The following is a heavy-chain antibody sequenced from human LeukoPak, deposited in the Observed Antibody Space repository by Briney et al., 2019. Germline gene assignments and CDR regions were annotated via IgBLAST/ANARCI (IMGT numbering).Heavy chain of an antibody. CDR1: GFTFDDYG. D-gene: IGHD6-25*01. V-gene: IGHV3-20*04. CDR2: INWNGGST. CDR3: ARRRPYSSGFYFDY. J-gene: IGHJ4*02. Sequence: GGSLRLSCAASGFTFDDYGMSWVRQAPGKGLEWVSGINWNGGSTGYADSVKGRFTISRDNAKNSLYLQMNSLRAEDTALYYCARRRPYSSGFYFDYWGQGTLVTVSS.